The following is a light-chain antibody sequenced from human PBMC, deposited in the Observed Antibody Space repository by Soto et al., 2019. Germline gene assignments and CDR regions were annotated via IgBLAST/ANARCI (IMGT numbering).Light chain of an antibody. CDR1: ESIASY. CDR3: QQCYSTPMT. CDR2: ATS. V-gene: IGKV1-39*01. Sequence: MTQSPSSLSASVGDRVTIICRASESIASYLSWFQQKPGKAPNLLIYATSSLQSGVPSRFSGSGSGTDFTLTITSLQPEDFAIYYCQQCYSTPMTFGQGTRLEI. J-gene: IGKJ5*01.